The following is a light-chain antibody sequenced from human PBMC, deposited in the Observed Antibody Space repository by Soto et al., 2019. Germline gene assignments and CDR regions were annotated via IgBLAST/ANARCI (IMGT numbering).Light chain of an antibody. CDR3: GTWDSSLSAGV. CDR1: SSNIEKNY. J-gene: IGLJ3*02. Sequence: QSVLTQPPSVSAAPGQKVTISCSGSSSNIEKNYVSWYQQFPGTAPKLLIYENNKRPSGIPDRFSASKSGTSATLGITGLQTGDEADYFCGTWDSSLSAGVFGGGTNVTVL. V-gene: IGLV1-51*02. CDR2: ENN.